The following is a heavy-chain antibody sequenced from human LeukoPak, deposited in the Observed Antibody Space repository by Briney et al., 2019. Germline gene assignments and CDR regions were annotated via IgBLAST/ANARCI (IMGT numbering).Heavy chain of an antibody. V-gene: IGHV3-30*18. J-gene: IGHJ4*02. CDR1: GFTFSSYG. CDR3: AKPPSASIAAAGPNDY. D-gene: IGHD6-13*01. Sequence: GRSLRLSCAASGFTFSSYGMHWVRQAPGKGLEWVAVISYDGSNKYYADSVKGRFTISRDNSKNTLYLQMNSLRAEDTAVYYCAKPPSASIAAAGPNDYWGQGTLVTVSS. CDR2: ISYDGSNK.